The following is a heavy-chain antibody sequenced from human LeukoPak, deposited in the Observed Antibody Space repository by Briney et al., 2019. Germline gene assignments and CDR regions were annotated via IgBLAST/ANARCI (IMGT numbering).Heavy chain of an antibody. J-gene: IGHJ5*02. V-gene: IGHV3-66*03. Sequence: GGSLRLSCAGSGFSVSNYYMSWVRQAPGKGLEWGSLIRDSGETFYADSVKGRFTISRDNSKNTMYLQMNRLRVEDTAVYFCARDRAVTQDWVEFDPWGQGTLVTVSS. CDR3: ARDRAVTQDWVEFDP. CDR1: GFSVSNYY. CDR2: IRDSGET. D-gene: IGHD4-17*01.